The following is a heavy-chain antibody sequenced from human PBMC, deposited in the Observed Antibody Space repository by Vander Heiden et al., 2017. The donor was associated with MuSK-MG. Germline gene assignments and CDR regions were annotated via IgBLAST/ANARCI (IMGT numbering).Heavy chain of an antibody. CDR2: ISGSGGST. CDR1: GFTFSSYA. V-gene: IGHV3-23*01. D-gene: IGHD2-21*01. J-gene: IGHJ4*02. Sequence: EVQLLESGGGLVQPGGSLRLSCAASGFTFSSYAMSWCRQAPGKGLEWVSAISGSGGSTYYADSVKGRFTISRDNSKNTLYLQMNSLRAEDTAVYYCAKASPSKGGGGRAPFDYWGQGTLVTVSS. CDR3: AKASPSKGGGGRAPFDY.